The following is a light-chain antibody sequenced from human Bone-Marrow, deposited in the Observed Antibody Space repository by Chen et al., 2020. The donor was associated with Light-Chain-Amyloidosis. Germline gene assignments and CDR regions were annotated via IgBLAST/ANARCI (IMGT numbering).Light chain of an antibody. CDR3: QQYYTTPRT. Sequence: DLVMTQSPDSLAVSLGERATINCKSSQSVLYSSNNKNYFAWYQQKPRQPPKLLIYWASTRESGVPDRFSGSGSGTDFTLTISSLQAEDVAVYYCQQYYTTPRTFGQGTKVEIK. CDR1: QSVLYSSNNKNY. J-gene: IGKJ1*01. V-gene: IGKV4-1*01. CDR2: WAS.